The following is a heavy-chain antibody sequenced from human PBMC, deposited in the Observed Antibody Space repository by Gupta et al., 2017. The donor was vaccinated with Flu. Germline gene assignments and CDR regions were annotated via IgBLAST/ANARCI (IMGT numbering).Heavy chain of an antibody. CDR2: IYYSGST. CDR3: ARAPQIGWFDP. Sequence: QVQLQESGPGLVKPSETLSLTCTVSGGSISSYYWSWIRQPPGKGLEWIGYIYYSGSTNYNPSLKSRVTISVDTSKNQFSLKLSSVSAADTAVYYCARAPQIGWFDPWGQGTLVTVSS. J-gene: IGHJ5*02. V-gene: IGHV4-59*01. CDR1: GGSISSYY.